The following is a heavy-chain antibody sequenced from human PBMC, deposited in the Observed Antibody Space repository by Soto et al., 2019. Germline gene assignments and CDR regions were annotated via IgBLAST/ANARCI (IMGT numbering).Heavy chain of an antibody. D-gene: IGHD4-17*01. Sequence: KTGGSLRLSCAASGFTFSSYSMDWVRQAPGKGLEWVSSITSSSSYIYYADSVKGRFTISRDNAKNSLYLQMNSLRAEDTAVYYCARKPATTGYYYYGMDVWGQGATVTVSS. CDR3: ARKPATTGYYYYGMDV. CDR1: GFTFSSYS. V-gene: IGHV3-21*01. CDR2: ITSSSSYI. J-gene: IGHJ6*02.